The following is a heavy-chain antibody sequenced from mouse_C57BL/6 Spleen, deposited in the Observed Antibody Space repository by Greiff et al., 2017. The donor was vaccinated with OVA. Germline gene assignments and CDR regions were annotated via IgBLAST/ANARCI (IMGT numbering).Heavy chain of an antibody. CDR3: ARMDYYGSSGY. J-gene: IGHJ2*01. Sequence: EVHLVESGGGLVKPGGSLKLSCAASGFTFSDYAMHWVRQAPEKGLEWVAYISSGSSTIYYADTVKGRFTISRDNAKNTLFLQMTSLRSEDTAMYYCARMDYYGSSGYWGQGTTLTVSS. CDR1: GFTFSDYA. CDR2: ISSGSSTI. V-gene: IGHV5-17*01. D-gene: IGHD1-1*01.